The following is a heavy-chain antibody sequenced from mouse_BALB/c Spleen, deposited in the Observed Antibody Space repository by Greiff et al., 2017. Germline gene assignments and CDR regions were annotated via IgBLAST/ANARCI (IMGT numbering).Heavy chain of an antibody. CDR1: GFTFSSFG. V-gene: IGHV5-17*02. D-gene: IGHD2-14*01. J-gene: IGHJ4*01. CDR2: ISSGSSTI. Sequence: EVKLVESGGGLVQPGGSRKLSCAASGFTFSSFGMHWVRQAPEKGLEWVAYISSGSSTIYYADTVKGRFTISRDNPKNTLFLQMTSLRSEDTAMYYCARREVRPGAYAMDYWGQGTSVTVSS. CDR3: ARREVRPGAYAMDY.